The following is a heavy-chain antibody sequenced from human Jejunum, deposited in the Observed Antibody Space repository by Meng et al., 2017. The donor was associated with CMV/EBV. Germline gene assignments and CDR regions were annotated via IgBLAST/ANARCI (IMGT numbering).Heavy chain of an antibody. Sequence: QLRWPEAGPGLGKPSETPALTCTVSGGSISSSNYYLGWIRQPPGKGLEWIGSIYYCVTTFSNPSLKSRVTISVDTSKNQFSLKLSSVTAADTAVYYCARDWTTTGVNYFDYWGQGTLVTVSS. CDR1: GGSISSSNYY. CDR3: ARDWTTTGVNYFDY. D-gene: IGHD4-23*01. V-gene: IGHV4-39*07. J-gene: IGHJ4*02. CDR2: IYYCVTT.